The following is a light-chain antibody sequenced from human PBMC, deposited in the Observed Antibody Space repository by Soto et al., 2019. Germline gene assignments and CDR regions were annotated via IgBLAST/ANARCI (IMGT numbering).Light chain of an antibody. CDR3: HQYGNSPWT. J-gene: IGKJ1*01. V-gene: IGKV3-20*01. Sequence: ETVLTQSPGTLSLSPGERATLSCRASQSVTNNYLAWYQQKPGQAPRVLIYAASNRATGIPAKFSGVVSGTDFTLTISSLEHEDFAVYYCHQYGNSPWTLGQGTRVEIK. CDR1: QSVTNNY. CDR2: AAS.